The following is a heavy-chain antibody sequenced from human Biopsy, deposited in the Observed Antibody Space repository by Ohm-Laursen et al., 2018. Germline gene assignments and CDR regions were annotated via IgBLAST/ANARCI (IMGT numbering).Heavy chain of an antibody. V-gene: IGHV3-9*01. CDR2: ISWRSGTI. CDR1: GFRFDDYA. CDR3: VKSAYSSGFWEASDY. D-gene: IGHD6-19*01. Sequence: SLRLSCSASGFRFDDYAMQWVRQAPGKDLEWVSGISWRSGTIGYADSVKGRFTVSRDNAKNSLFLQMDSLRVEDTALYYCVKSAYSSGFWEASDYWGQGTLVTVSS. J-gene: IGHJ4*02.